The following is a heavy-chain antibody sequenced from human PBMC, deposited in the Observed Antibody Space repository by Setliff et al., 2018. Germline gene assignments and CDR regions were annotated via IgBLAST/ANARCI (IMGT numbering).Heavy chain of an antibody. CDR2: ITQGAST. J-gene: IGHJ4*02. Sequence: GGSLRLSCTGSGFSLGDYAMHWVRQTPGKGLEWVAGITQGASTFYADSVNGRFTISRDNSKNTLYLQMNSLRVEDTAVYYCAKDTYYYDSSGYYVFDYWGQGTLVTVSS. D-gene: IGHD3-22*01. CDR1: GFSLGDYA. V-gene: IGHV3-30-3*02. CDR3: AKDTYYYDSSGYYVFDY.